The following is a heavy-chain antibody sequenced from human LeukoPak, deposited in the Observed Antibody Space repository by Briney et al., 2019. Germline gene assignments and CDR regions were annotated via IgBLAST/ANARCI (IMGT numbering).Heavy chain of an antibody. V-gene: IGHV3-30*18. D-gene: IGHD3-10*01. J-gene: IGHJ4*02. Sequence: GGSLRLSCAASGFNFSNYGMHWVRQAPGKGLEWVAVISYDGSNKYYADSVKGRFTISRDNSKNTLYLEVISLTAEDTAVYYCAKDDAWLRFGEWSQGTLVTVSS. CDR2: ISYDGSNK. CDR1: GFNFSNYG. CDR3: AKDDAWLRFGE.